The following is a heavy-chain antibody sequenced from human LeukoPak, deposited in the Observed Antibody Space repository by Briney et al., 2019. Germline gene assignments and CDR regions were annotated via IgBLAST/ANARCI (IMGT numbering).Heavy chain of an antibody. D-gene: IGHD1-26*01. CDR3: AKGQLGYYGPRIFDY. CDR1: AGSIRSYH. CDR2: IYYTGSS. Sequence: SETLSLTCTVSAGSIRSYHWNWIRQSPGRGLEWIGYIYYTGSSNYSPSLKSRVTMSVDTSKSQFSLRLSSVTASDTAIYYCAKGQLGYYGPRIFDYWGQGTLVTVSS. J-gene: IGHJ4*02. V-gene: IGHV4-59*08.